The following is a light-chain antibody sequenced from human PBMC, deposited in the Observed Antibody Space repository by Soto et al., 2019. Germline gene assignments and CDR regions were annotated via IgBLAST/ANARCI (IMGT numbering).Light chain of an antibody. CDR3: AAWDDSLNGVV. J-gene: IGLJ2*01. CDR1: SSNIGRNT. V-gene: IGLV1-44*01. CDR2: SNH. Sequence: QSVLTQPPSASGTPGQRVTISCSGSSSNIGRNTVNWYQQLPGTAPKLLIYSNHQRPSGVPDRISGSKSGTLASLAISGLQSEDEADYYCAAWDDSLNGVVFGGGTKVTVL.